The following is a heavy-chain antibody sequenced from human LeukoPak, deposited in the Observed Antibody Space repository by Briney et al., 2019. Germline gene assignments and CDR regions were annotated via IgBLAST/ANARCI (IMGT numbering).Heavy chain of an antibody. D-gene: IGHD3-9*01. V-gene: IGHV3-30*03. CDR3: ARDQDSLRSFDWSIDY. J-gene: IGHJ4*02. Sequence: GRSLRLSCAASGFTFSSYGMHWVRQAPGKGLEWVAVISYDGSNKYYADSVKGRFTISRDNSKNTLYLQMNSLRAEDTAVYYRARDQDSLRSFDWSIDYWGQGTLVTVSS. CDR2: ISYDGSNK. CDR1: GFTFSSYG.